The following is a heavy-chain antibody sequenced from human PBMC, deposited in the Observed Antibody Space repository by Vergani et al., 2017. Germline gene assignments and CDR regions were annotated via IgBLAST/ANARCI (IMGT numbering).Heavy chain of an antibody. CDR2: ISARYPST. V-gene: IGHV3-23*04. Sequence: VQLVESGGGIVQPGTSLRLSCVASGFTFSSHAIHWVRRAPGKGLEWVSAISARYPSTYYADSVKGRFTISRDNSKNMLYLQMNSLRAEDTAVYYCARLSYDTTPYLQGGYDCWGQGTLVSVSS. CDR3: ARLSYDTTPYLQGGYDC. D-gene: IGHD3-22*01. CDR1: GFTFSSHA. J-gene: IGHJ4*02.